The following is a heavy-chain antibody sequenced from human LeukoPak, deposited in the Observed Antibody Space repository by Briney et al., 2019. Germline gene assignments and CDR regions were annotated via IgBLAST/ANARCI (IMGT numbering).Heavy chain of an antibody. V-gene: IGHV1-2*02. J-gene: IGHJ6*03. CDR1: GYTFTGYY. CDR2: INPNSGGT. Sequence: ASVKVSCKASGYTFTGYYMHWVRQAPGQGLEWIGWINPNSGGTNYAQKFQGRVTMTRDTSISTAYMGLSRLRSDDTAVYYCARDTDIVATSYYYYYMDVWGKGTTVTISS. D-gene: IGHD5-12*01. CDR3: ARDTDIVATSYYYYYMDV.